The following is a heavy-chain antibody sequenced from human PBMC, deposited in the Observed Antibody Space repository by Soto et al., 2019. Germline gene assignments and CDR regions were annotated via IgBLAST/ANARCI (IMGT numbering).Heavy chain of an antibody. V-gene: IGHV4-30-4*01. CDR2: IYYSGST. CDR3: ARAFHYYDSSGYYHD. Sequence: QVQLQESGPGLVKPSQTLSLTCTVSGGSISSGDYYWSWIRQPPGKGLGWIGYIYYSGSTYYNPSLKSRVTISVDTSKNQFSLKLSSVTAADTAVYYCARAFHYYDSSGYYHDWGQGTLVTVSS. J-gene: IGHJ4*02. CDR1: GGSISSGDYY. D-gene: IGHD3-22*01.